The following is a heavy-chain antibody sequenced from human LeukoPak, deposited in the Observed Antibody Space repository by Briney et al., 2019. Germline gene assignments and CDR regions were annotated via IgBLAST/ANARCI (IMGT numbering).Heavy chain of an antibody. J-gene: IGHJ1*01. CDR3: ARDNGIGYCSSTRCYKHFQH. Sequence: ASVKVSCKASGYTFTGYYMHWVRQAPGQGLEWMGWINPNSGGTNYAQKFQGRVTMTRDTSISTAYMELSRLRSDDTAVYYCARDNGIGYCSSTRCYKHFQHWGQGTLVTVSS. CDR1: GYTFTGYY. CDR2: INPNSGGT. V-gene: IGHV1-2*02. D-gene: IGHD2-2*02.